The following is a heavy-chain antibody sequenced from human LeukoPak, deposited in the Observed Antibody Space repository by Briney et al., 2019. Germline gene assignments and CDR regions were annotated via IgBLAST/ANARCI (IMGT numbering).Heavy chain of an antibody. V-gene: IGHV3-11*01. CDR2: ISYSGGPI. D-gene: IGHD1-26*01. Sequence: GGSLRLSCAASGFNFSDYYMSWLRQAPGKGLEWVSCISYSGGPIHYADSVRGRFAISRDNAKKTVYLQMNSLRAGDTAVYYCASDTRSRQISPDAFDIWGQGRMVTVSS. CDR1: GFNFSDYY. J-gene: IGHJ3*02. CDR3: ASDTRSRQISPDAFDI.